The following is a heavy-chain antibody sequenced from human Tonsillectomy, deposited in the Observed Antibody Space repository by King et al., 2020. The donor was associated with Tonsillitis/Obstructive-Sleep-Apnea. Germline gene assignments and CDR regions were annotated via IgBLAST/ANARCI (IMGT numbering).Heavy chain of an antibody. CDR2: ISNDSSNI. CDR1: GFTFSSYY. D-gene: IGHD3-3*01. J-gene: IGHJ6*03. Sequence: VQLVESGGGLVKPGGSLRLSCAASGFTFSSYYMNWVRQAPGKGLEWVSSISNDSSNIFYADSVKGRFTISRDNAKYSLYLQMNSLRAEDTAVYYCARGRGFWSCYSTRGDYSYYMDVWGKGTTVTVSS. V-gene: IGHV3-21*01. CDR3: ARGRGFWSCYSTRGDYSYYMDV.